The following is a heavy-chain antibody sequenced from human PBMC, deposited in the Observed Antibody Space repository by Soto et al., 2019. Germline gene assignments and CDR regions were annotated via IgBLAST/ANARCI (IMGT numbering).Heavy chain of an antibody. V-gene: IGHV3-53*04. Sequence: GGSLRLSCAASGFTVSSNYMSWVRQAPGKGLEWVSVIYSGGSTYYADSVKGRFTISRHNSKNTLYLQMNSLRAEDTAVYYCAREGSSSSGYYYYYYMDVWGKGTTVTVSS. CDR1: GFTVSSNY. CDR2: IYSGGST. D-gene: IGHD6-6*01. CDR3: AREGSSSSGYYYYYYMDV. J-gene: IGHJ6*03.